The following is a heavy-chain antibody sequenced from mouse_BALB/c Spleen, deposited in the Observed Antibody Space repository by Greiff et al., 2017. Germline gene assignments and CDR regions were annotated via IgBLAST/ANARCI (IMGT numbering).Heavy chain of an antibody. CDR3: ARSHGNYDAMDY. CDR1: GYTFTSYW. CDR2: IDPSDSYT. D-gene: IGHD2-1*01. J-gene: IGHJ4*01. Sequence: QVQLQQPGAELVKPGASVKLSCKASGYTFTSYWMHWVKQRPGQGLEWIGEIDPSDSYTNYNQKFKGKATLTVDKSSSTAYMQLSSLTSEDSAVYYCARSHGNYDAMDYWGQGTSVTVSS. V-gene: IGHV1-69*02.